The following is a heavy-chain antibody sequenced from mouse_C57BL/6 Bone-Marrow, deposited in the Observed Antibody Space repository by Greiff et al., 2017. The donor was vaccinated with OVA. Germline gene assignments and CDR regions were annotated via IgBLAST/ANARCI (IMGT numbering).Heavy chain of an antibody. CDR3: ARLTGDY. J-gene: IGHJ2*01. CDR2: IDPSDSET. Sequence: QVQLKQPGAELVRPGSSVKLSCKASGYTFTSSWMHWVKQRPIQGLEWIGNIDPSDSETHYNQKFKDKATLTVDKSSSTAYMQLSSLTSEDSAVYYCARLTGDYWGQGTTLTVSS. V-gene: IGHV1-52*01. D-gene: IGHD4-1*01. CDR1: GYTFTSSW.